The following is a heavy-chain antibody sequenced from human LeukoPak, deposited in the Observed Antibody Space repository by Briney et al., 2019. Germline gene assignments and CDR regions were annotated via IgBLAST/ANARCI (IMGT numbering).Heavy chain of an antibody. D-gene: IGHD3-22*01. CDR2: ISWDGGST. CDR1: GFTFDDYT. V-gene: IGHV3-43*01. Sequence: GGSLRLSCAASGFTFDDYTMHWVRQAPGKGLEWVSLISWDGGSTYYADSVKGRFTISRDNSKNSLYLQMNSLRTEDTALYYCAKDRPIYDSSGYYYYYYGMDVWGQGTTVTVSS. CDR3: AKDRPIYDSSGYYYYYYGMDV. J-gene: IGHJ6*02.